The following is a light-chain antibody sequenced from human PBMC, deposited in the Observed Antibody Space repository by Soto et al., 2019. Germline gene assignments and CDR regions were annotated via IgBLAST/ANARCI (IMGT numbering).Light chain of an antibody. V-gene: IGKV3-20*01. Sequence: EIVLTRSPGTLSLSPGERATLSCRASQSVRSSYLAWYQQKLGQAPRLLIYGVSNRATGIPDRFSGSGSGTDFTLTISRLESEDFAVYYCQQYGTSPRTFGQGTKVEIK. CDR1: QSVRSSY. CDR2: GVS. J-gene: IGKJ1*01. CDR3: QQYGTSPRT.